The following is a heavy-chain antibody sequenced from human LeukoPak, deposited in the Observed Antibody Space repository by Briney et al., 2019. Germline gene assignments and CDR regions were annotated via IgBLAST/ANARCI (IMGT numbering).Heavy chain of an antibody. V-gene: IGHV5-51*01. CDR3: ATDLEWAREAFDI. CDR2: IYPGDSDT. J-gene: IGHJ3*02. D-gene: IGHD5-24*01. Sequence: GESLKISCKGSGYSFTSYWIGWVRQMPGKGLEWMGIIYPGDSDTRYSPSFQGQVTISADKSISTAYLQWSSLKASDTAMYYCATDLEWAREAFDIWGQGTMVTVSS. CDR1: GYSFTSYW.